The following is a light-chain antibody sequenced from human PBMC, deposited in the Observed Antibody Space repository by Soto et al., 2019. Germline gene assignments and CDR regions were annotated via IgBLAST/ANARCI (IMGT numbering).Light chain of an antibody. CDR1: QSLLNSGGKTY. CDR3: LQTTQFPWT. V-gene: IGKV2D-29*01. J-gene: IGKJ1*01. CDR2: EVS. Sequence: DIVMTQTPLSLSVTPGQPASISCKSSQSLLNSGGKTYFYWCLQKPGQPPQLLIYEVSNRFSGVPDRVSGSGSGTDFTLNISRVEAEDVGFYYCLQTTQFPWTFGQGTKVDIK.